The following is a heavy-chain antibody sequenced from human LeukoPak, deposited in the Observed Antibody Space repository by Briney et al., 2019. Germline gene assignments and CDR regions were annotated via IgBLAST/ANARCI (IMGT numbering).Heavy chain of an antibody. J-gene: IGHJ4*02. V-gene: IGHV3-11*01. CDR2: ISDSGNTI. CDR3: ARGPFWSGYYDD. CDR1: GFPFSDYY. Sequence: GGSLRLSCAASGFPFSDYYMSWIRQAPGKGLEWVSYISDSGNTIYYADSVKGRFTISRDNAKNSLYLQVNSLRSEDTAVYHCARGPFWSGYYDDWGQGTLVTVSS. D-gene: IGHD3-3*01.